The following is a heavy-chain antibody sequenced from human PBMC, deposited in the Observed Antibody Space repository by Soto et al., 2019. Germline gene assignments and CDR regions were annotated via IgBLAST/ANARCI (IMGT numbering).Heavy chain of an antibody. V-gene: IGHV3-53*01. CDR3: AGRLTTAASLDY. D-gene: IGHD3-16*01. J-gene: IGHJ4*02. Sequence: VQLVESGGGLIQPGGSLRLSCAASGFTVSNNHMTWVRQAAGKGLELVSFVHGGGSTSYADSVKGRFTISRDNSKNTLYPQMDSLRADDTAIYYCAGRLTTAASLDYWGRGTLVTVSS. CDR1: GFTVSNNH. CDR2: VHGGGST.